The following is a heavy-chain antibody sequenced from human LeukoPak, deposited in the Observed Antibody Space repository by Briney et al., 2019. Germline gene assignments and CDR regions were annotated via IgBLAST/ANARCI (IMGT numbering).Heavy chain of an antibody. D-gene: IGHD2-2*02. CDR1: GYTFTGYY. J-gene: IGHJ6*04. CDR2: INPNSSCT. CDR3: ARRDTSGV. V-gene: IGHV1-2*02. Sequence: ASVKVSCKASGYTFTGYYIHWVRQAPGQGLEWVGWINPNSSCTNYAQKFQGRVTITRYTSISTAYMELSSLRSDDTAVYYCARRDTSGVWGKGTTVTVSS.